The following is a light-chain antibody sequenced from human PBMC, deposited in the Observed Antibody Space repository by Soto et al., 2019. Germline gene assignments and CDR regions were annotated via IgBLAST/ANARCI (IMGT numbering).Light chain of an antibody. Sequence: QSVLTQPPSASGSPGQSVTISCTGTSSDVGGYNYVSWYQQHPGKAPNLMIYEVSKRPSGLPDRFSGSKSGNTAPLTVSGLKAEDEADYYCSSYAGRNIVVFGGGTKLTVL. CDR3: SSYAGRNIVV. CDR2: EVS. CDR1: SSDVGGYNY. V-gene: IGLV2-8*01. J-gene: IGLJ2*01.